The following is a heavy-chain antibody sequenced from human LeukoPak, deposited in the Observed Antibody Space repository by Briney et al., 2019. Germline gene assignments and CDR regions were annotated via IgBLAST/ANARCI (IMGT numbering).Heavy chain of an antibody. Sequence: SETLSLTCAVSGGSITSSNWWSWVRQPPGQGLEWIGEIYHSGSTNYNPSLKSRVTISVDKSKNQFSLKLSSVTAADTAVYYCAARSSSTSCFDYWGQGTLVTVSS. CDR2: IYHSGST. D-gene: IGHD2-2*01. CDR1: GGSITSSNW. V-gene: IGHV4-4*02. CDR3: AARSSSTSCFDY. J-gene: IGHJ4*02.